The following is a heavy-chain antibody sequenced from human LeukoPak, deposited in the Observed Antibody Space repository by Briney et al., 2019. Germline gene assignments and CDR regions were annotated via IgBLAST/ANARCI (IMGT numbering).Heavy chain of an antibody. Sequence: PGRSLRLSCAASGFTFSSYGMHWVRQAPGKGLEWVAVISYDGSNKYYADSVKGRFTISRDNSKNTLYLQMNSLRAEDTAVYYCAKDSLHVAGTSAYYYFDYWGQGTLVTVSS. V-gene: IGHV3-30*18. CDR2: ISYDGSNK. CDR3: AKDSLHVAGTSAYYYFDY. D-gene: IGHD6-19*01. J-gene: IGHJ4*02. CDR1: GFTFSSYG.